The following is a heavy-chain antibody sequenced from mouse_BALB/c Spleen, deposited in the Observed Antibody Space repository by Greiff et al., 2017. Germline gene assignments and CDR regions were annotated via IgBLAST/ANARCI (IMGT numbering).Heavy chain of an antibody. V-gene: IGHV3-8*02. D-gene: IGHD1-1*01. CDR1: GDSITSCY. J-gene: IGHJ2*01. Sequence: EVQLQQSGPSLVKPSQTLSLTCSVTGDSITSCYWNWIRKFPGNKLEYMGYISYSGSTYYNPSLKSRISITRDTSKNQYYLQLNSVTTEDTATYYCARFYGSSYRYFDYWGQGTTLTVSS. CDR3: ARFYGSSYRYFDY. CDR2: ISYSGST.